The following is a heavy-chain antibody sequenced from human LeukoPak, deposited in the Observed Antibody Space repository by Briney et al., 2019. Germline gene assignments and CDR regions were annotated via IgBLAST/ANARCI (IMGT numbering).Heavy chain of an antibody. V-gene: IGHV4-59*08. D-gene: IGHD3-22*01. CDR2: IYYSGST. CDR1: GGSISSYY. Sequence: SETLSLTCTVSGGSISSYYWSWIRQPPGKGLEWVGYIYYSGSTNYNPSLKSRVTISVDTSKNQFSLKLSSVTAADTAVYYCARRPYYYDSSGYYFAFDIWGQGTMVTVSS. CDR3: ARRPYYYDSSGYYFAFDI. J-gene: IGHJ3*02.